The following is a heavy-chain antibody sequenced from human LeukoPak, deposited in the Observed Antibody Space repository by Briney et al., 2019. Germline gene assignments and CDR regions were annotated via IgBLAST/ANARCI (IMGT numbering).Heavy chain of an antibody. V-gene: IGHV1-2*06. D-gene: IGHD3-16*02. CDR2: INPNSGGT. Sequence: ASVKVSCKASRYTFTGYYMHCGRQAPGQGLEWMGRINPNSGGTNYAQKFQGRVTITRDTYISTAYMELSRLRSDATAVYYCARDSHDYVWGSYRSHGYFQHWGQGTLVTVSS. J-gene: IGHJ1*01. CDR3: ARDSHDYVWGSYRSHGYFQH. CDR1: RYTFTGYY.